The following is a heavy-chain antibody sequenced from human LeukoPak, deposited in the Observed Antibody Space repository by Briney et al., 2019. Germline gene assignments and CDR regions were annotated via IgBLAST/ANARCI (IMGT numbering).Heavy chain of an antibody. J-gene: IGHJ4*02. CDR3: ARVGATSSDFDY. V-gene: IGHV4-39*07. D-gene: IGHD1-26*01. Sequence: PSETLSLTCTVSGGSISSSTYYWGWIRQPPGKGLEWIGTIYYSGSTYYNPSLKSRVTISVDTSKNQFSLKLSSVTAADTAVYYCARVGATSSDFDYWGQGTLVTVSS. CDR2: IYYSGST. CDR1: GGSISSSTYY.